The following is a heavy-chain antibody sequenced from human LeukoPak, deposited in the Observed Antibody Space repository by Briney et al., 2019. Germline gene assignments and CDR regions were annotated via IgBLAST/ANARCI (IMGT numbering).Heavy chain of an antibody. V-gene: IGHV1-58*02. D-gene: IGHD2-2*01. J-gene: IGHJ3*02. CDR3: AAEGGGYCSSTSCQRGAFDI. CDR1: GFTFTSSA. Sequence: SVKVSCKASGFTFTSSAMQWVRQARGQRLEWIGWIVVGSGNTNYAQKFQERVTITRDVSTSTAYVELSSLRSEDTAVYYCAAEGGGYCSSTSCQRGAFDIWGQGTMVTVSS. CDR2: IVVGSGNT.